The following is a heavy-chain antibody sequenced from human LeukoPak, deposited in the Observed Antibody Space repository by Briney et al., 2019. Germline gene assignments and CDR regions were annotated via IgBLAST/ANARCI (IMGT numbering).Heavy chain of an antibody. D-gene: IGHD1-26*01. CDR3: AIAAGWEQAY. CDR2: IKEDGSAR. V-gene: IGHV3-7*01. CDR1: GFTFSSYW. J-gene: IGHJ4*02. Sequence: GGSLRLSCAASGFTFSSYWLSWVRQAPGKGLEWVANIKEDGSARRYVDSVKGRFTISRDNAKKSLYLQMSSLRAEDTAVYYCAIAAGWEQAYWGQGTLVTVSS.